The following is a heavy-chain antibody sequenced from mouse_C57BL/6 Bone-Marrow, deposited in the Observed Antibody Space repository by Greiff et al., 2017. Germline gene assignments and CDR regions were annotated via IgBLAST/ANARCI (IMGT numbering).Heavy chain of an antibody. CDR2: IDPSDSYT. V-gene: IGHV1-69*01. CDR3: ANSPCYRSSYDSYFDV. D-gene: IGHD1-1*01. J-gene: IGHJ1*03. CDR1: GYTFTSYW. Sequence: VQLQQPGAELVMPGASVKLSCKASGYTFTSYWMHWVKQRPGQGLEWIGEIDPSDSYTNYNQKFKGKSTLTVDKSSSTAYMQLSSLTSEASAVYSCANSPCYRSSYDSYFDVWGTGTTVTVSS.